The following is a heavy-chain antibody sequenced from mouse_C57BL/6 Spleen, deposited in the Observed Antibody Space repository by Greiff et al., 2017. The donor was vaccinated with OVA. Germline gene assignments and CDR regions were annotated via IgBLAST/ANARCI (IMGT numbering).Heavy chain of an antibody. CDR2: IWSGGST. Sequence: VQLQQSGPGLVQPSQSLSITCTVSGFSLTSYGVHWVRQSPGKGLEWLGVIWSGGSTDYNAAFISSLSISKDNSKSQVFFKMNSLQADDTAIYYCARNTYYDYDEDYAMDYWGQGTSVTVSS. D-gene: IGHD2-4*01. CDR3: ARNTYYDYDEDYAMDY. V-gene: IGHV2-2*01. CDR1: GFSLTSYG. J-gene: IGHJ4*01.